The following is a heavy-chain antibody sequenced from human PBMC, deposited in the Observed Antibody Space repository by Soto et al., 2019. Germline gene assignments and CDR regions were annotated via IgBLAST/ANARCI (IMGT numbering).Heavy chain of an antibody. CDR3: ASKDSGDYGWFDP. V-gene: IGHV4-4*02. J-gene: IGHJ5*02. CDR1: GGSISSSKW. CDR2: IYHSGST. Sequence: QVQLQESGPGLVKPSGTLSLTCAVSGGSISSSKWWSWVRQPPGKGLEWIGEIYHSGSTNYNPSLTSRVTISVDKSKNQFSLKLSSVTAADTAGYYCASKDSGDYGWFDPWGQGTLVTVSS. D-gene: IGHD4-17*01.